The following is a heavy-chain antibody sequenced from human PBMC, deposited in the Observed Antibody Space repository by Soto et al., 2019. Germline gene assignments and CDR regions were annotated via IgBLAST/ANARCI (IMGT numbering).Heavy chain of an antibody. CDR2: IFPGDSDT. CDR1: GYSFTNYW. CDR3: ARFCSGGSCYTNYGMDV. Sequence: PGESLKLSCKGSGYSFTNYWIGWVRQKPGKGLEWMGTIFPGDSDTRYSPSFQGQVNISADKSISTAYLQWSSLKASDTAMYYCARFCSGGSCYTNYGMDVWGQGTTVTVSS. D-gene: IGHD2-15*01. J-gene: IGHJ6*02. V-gene: IGHV5-51*01.